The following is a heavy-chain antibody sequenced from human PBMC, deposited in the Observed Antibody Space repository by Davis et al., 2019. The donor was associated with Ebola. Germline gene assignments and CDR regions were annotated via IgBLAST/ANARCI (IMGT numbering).Heavy chain of an antibody. CDR2: INSSGSII. D-gene: IGHD3-10*01. CDR3: ARDGILWFGELLYYYYGMDV. V-gene: IGHV3-48*04. J-gene: IGHJ6*02. CDR1: GFTFSGYA. Sequence: GESLKISCAASGFTFSGYAMNWVRQAPGKGLEWVSYINSSGSIIYYADSVKGRFTISRDNAKNSLYLQMNSLRAEDTAVYYCARDGILWFGELLYYYYGMDVWGQGTTVTVSS.